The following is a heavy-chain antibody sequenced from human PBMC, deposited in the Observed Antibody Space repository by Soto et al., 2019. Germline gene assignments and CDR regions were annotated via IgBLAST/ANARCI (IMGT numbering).Heavy chain of an antibody. D-gene: IGHD6-19*01. Sequence: PGGSLRLSCAASGFTFSSYAMSWVRQAPGKGLEWVSAISGSGGSTYYADSVKGRFTISRDNSKNTLYLQMNSLRAEDTAVYYCAKVGAHSSGWYGADYFDYWGQGTLVTVYS. CDR2: ISGSGGST. CDR3: AKVGAHSSGWYGADYFDY. CDR1: GFTFSSYA. V-gene: IGHV3-23*01. J-gene: IGHJ4*02.